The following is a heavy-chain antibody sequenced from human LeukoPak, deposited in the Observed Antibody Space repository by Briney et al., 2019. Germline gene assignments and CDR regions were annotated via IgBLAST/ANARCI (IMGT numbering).Heavy chain of an antibody. Sequence: PGGSLRLSCAASGFTFSSYSMNWVRQAPGKGLEWVSYISSSSRYIYYADSVKGRFTISRDNAKNSLYLQMNSLRAEDTAVYYCAKGIYSSGWSYFDYWGHGTLVTVSS. CDR2: ISSSSRYI. J-gene: IGHJ4*01. V-gene: IGHV3-21*01. D-gene: IGHD6-19*01. CDR3: AKGIYSSGWSYFDY. CDR1: GFTFSSYS.